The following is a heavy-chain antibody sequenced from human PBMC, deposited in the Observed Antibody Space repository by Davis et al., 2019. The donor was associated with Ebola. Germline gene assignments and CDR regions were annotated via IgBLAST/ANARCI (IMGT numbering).Heavy chain of an antibody. CDR1: GGSFTIYY. D-gene: IGHD5-12*01. CDR3: ARGKWQRFQDYFYSGMDV. J-gene: IGHJ6*02. Sequence: SETLSLTCAVYGGSFTIYYWSWVRQSPGKGLEWIGEINHSGSTNYNTSLMGRVTLAVDAPKNQFSLRLSSVTAADTGMYYCARGKWQRFQDYFYSGMDVWAQGTSVTVSS. CDR2: INHSGST. V-gene: IGHV4-34*01.